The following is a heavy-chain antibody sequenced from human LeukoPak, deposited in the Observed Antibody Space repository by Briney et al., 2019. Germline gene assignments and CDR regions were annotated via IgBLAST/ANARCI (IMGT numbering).Heavy chain of an antibody. Sequence: GGSLRLSYAPSGFTSSSHWTNSVRQAPGKGLVWVSRINTDGSTTNYADSVKGRFTISRDNAKNTLYLQMSSLRAEDTAVYYCATGNCRDYWGQGTLVTVSS. J-gene: IGHJ4*02. CDR1: GFTSSSHW. V-gene: IGHV3-74*01. D-gene: IGHD1-7*01. CDR3: ATGNCRDY. CDR2: INTDGSTT.